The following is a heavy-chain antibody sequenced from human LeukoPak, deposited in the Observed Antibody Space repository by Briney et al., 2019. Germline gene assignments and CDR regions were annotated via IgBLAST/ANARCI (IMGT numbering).Heavy chain of an antibody. CDR2: MNPNSGNT. V-gene: IGHV1-8*01. J-gene: IGHJ4*02. CDR1: GYTFTSYD. Sequence: ASVKVSCKTSGYTFTSYDINWVRQATGQGLEWMGWMNPNSGNTGYAQNFQGRVTMTRDPSISTAYMELSSLRSEDTAVYYCAREGLGSGAYGGIDYWGQGTLVTVSS. CDR3: AREGLGSGAYGGIDY. D-gene: IGHD1-26*01.